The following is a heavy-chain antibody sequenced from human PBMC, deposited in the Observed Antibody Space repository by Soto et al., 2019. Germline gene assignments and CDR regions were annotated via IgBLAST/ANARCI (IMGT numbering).Heavy chain of an antibody. V-gene: IGHV4-59*01. CDR1: GGSISSYY. CDR3: ARSPPYYDFWSGYYPYHYYMDV. D-gene: IGHD3-3*01. J-gene: IGHJ6*03. CDR2: IYYSGST. Sequence: SETLSLTCTVSGGSISSYYWSWIRQPPGKGLEWIGYIYYSGSTNYNPSLKSRVTISVDTSKNQFSLKLSSVTAADTAVYYCARSPPYYDFWSGYYPYHYYMDVWGKGTTVTVSS.